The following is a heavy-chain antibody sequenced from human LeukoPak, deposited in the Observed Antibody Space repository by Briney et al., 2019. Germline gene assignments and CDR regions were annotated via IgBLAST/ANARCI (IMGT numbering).Heavy chain of an antibody. J-gene: IGHJ2*01. D-gene: IGHD2-2*01. CDR1: GYSISSGYY. CDR3: AREVVPAAMYWYFDL. V-gene: IGHV4-38-2*02. Sequence: KPSETLSLTCAVSGYSISSGYYWGWIRQPPGKGLEWIGSIYHSGSTYYNPSLKSRVTISVDTSKNQFSLKPSSVTAADTAVYYCAREVVPAAMYWYFDLWGRGTLVTVSS. CDR2: IYHSGST.